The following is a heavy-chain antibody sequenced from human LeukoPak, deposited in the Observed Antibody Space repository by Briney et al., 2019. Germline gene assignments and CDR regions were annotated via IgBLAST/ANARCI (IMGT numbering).Heavy chain of an antibody. CDR2: INHSGST. D-gene: IGHD3-22*01. Sequence: SETLSLTCAVYGGSFSGYYWSWIRQPPGKGLEWIGEINHSGSTNYNPSLKSRVTISVDTSKNQFPLKLSSVTAADTAVYYCARGTDYYDSSGYYRLDAFDIWGQGTMVTVSS. CDR3: ARGTDYYDSSGYYRLDAFDI. CDR1: GGSFSGYY. J-gene: IGHJ3*02. V-gene: IGHV4-34*01.